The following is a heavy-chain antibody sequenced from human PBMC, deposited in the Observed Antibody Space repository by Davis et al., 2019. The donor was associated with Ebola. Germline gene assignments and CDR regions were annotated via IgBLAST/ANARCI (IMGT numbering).Heavy chain of an antibody. CDR2: IYYSGST. V-gene: IGHV4-59*01. CDR1: GGSISSYY. D-gene: IGHD3-3*01. CDR3: ARVGDYDFWSGPRFDY. J-gene: IGHJ4*02. Sequence: MPSETLSLTCNVSGGSISSYYWSWIRQPPGKGLEWIGYIYYSGSTNYNPSLKSRVTISVDTSKNQFSLKLSSVTAADTAVYYCARVGDYDFWSGPRFDYWGQGTLVTVSS.